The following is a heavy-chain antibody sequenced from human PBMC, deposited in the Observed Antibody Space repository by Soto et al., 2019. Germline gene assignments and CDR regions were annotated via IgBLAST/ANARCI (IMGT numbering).Heavy chain of an antibody. V-gene: IGHV3-30*18. CDR3: AKDSSPVWSGYYNYYYYGMDV. J-gene: IGHJ6*02. D-gene: IGHD3-3*01. Sequence: GGSLRLSCAASGFTFSSYGMHWVRQAPGKGLEWVAVISYDGSNKYYADSVKGRFTISRDNSKNTLYLQMNSLRAEDTAVYYCAKDSSPVWSGYYNYYYYGMDVWGQGTTVTVS. CDR2: ISYDGSNK. CDR1: GFTFSSYG.